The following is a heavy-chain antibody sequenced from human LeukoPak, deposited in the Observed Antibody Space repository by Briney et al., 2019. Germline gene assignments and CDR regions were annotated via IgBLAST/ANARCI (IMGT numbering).Heavy chain of an antibody. CDR1: GFTFSSYA. D-gene: IGHD5-18*01. J-gene: IGHJ4*02. V-gene: IGHV3-64*01. Sequence: GGSLRLSCAASGFTFSSYAMHWVRHAPGKGLEYVSAISSYGGSTYYANSVKGRFTISRDNSKNTLHLQMGSLRAEDMAVYYCARVMDTTMVRGLYDYWGQGTLVTVSS. CDR2: ISSYGGST. CDR3: ARVMDTTMVRGLYDY.